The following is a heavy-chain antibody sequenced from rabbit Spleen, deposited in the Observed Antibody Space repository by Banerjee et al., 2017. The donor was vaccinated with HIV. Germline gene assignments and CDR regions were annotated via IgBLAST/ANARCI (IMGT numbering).Heavy chain of an antibody. CDR2: IDPIFHVT. CDR3: VREVAARFNL. D-gene: IGHD4-1*01. J-gene: IGHJ4*01. Sequence: QLKESGGGLVQPGGSLKLSCKASGFSFSSGYSMCWVRQAPGKGLEWIACIDPIFHVTTYASWVNGRFSISRENTQNTVSLQMNSLTAADTATYFCVREVAARFNLWGPGTLVTVS. V-gene: IGHV1S7*01. CDR1: GFSFSSGYS.